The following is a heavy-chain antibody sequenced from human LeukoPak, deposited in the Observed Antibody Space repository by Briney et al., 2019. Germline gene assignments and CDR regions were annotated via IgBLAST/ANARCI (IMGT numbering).Heavy chain of an antibody. CDR1: RFTFSNYW. CDR3: AKDIAGILTGYLHY. Sequence: GGSLRLSCAASRFTFSNYWMSWVRQAPGKGLEWVANIKFDGSDKFYVDSVKGRFTISRDNAKNSLYLQMNSLRAEDTALYYCAKDIAGILTGYLHYWGQGTLVTVSS. J-gene: IGHJ4*02. CDR2: IKFDGSDK. D-gene: IGHD3-9*01. V-gene: IGHV3-7*03.